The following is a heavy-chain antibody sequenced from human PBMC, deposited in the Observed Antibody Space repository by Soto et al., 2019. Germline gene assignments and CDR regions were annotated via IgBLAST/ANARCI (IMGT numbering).Heavy chain of an antibody. CDR2: ISISGNV. D-gene: IGHD3-3*01. CDR1: GGSLTKYY. J-gene: IGHJ4*02. CDR3: ARDNNDFWSLYPLAFDY. V-gene: IGHV4-4*07. Sequence: QVQLQESGPGLVKPSETLSLTCTVSGGSLTKYYWSWIRQPAGKGLGWIGRISISGNVVSKASLRSRLTMSVDTSKNQFSLRLTSVTAADTAVYYCARDNNDFWSLYPLAFDYWGQGALVTVSS.